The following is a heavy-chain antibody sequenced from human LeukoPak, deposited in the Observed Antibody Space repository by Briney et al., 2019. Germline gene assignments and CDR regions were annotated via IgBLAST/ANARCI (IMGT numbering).Heavy chain of an antibody. V-gene: IGHV1-8*01. Sequence: GASVKVSCEASGYTFTSYDINWVRQATGQGLERMGWMNPNSGNTGYAQKFQGRVTMTRNTSISTAYMELSSLRSEDTAVYYCARGGVLYCSSTSCYFSYYYYYMDVWGKGTTVTVSS. CDR2: MNPNSGNT. CDR1: GYTFTSYD. J-gene: IGHJ6*03. CDR3: ARGGVLYCSSTSCYFSYYYYYMDV. D-gene: IGHD2-2*01.